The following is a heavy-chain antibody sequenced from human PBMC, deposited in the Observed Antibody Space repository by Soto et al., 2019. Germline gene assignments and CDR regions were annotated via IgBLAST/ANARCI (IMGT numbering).Heavy chain of an antibody. J-gene: IGHJ6*02. CDR1: GGTFSSSA. CDR3: ARERSERGKDV. V-gene: IGHV1-69*06. CDR2: IIPVFGTA. Sequence: QVQLVQSGAEVKKPGSSVKVSCNASGGTFSSSAISWVRQAPGQGLEWMGAIIPVFGTAHYAQKFQGRVTITAHKPTSTVYMELSRLRSEDTAVYSCARERSERGKDVWGQGTTVTVSS.